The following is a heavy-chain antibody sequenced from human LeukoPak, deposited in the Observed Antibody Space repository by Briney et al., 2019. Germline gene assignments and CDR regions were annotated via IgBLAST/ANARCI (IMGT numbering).Heavy chain of an antibody. CDR2: ISAYNGDT. D-gene: IGHD3-3*01. CDR3: ARGGEWLYFDY. V-gene: IGHV1-18*01. CDR1: GYTFTSYG. Sequence: ASVRVSCKASGYTFTSYGVGWVRQAPGQGLEWMGWISAYNGDTNYAQKFQGRVTMTTDTSTSTAYMELRSLRSDDTAVYYCARGGEWLYFDYWGQGTLVTVSS. J-gene: IGHJ4*02.